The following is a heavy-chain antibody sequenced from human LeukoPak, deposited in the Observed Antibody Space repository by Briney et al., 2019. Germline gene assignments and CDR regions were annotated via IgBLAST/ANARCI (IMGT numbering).Heavy chain of an antibody. CDR2: ISSRSSYI. CDR3: ARVDGDYGFDY. D-gene: IGHD4-17*01. J-gene: IGHJ4*02. Sequence: GGSLRLSCAASVFTFSSYCMHWVRQAPGKGLEWVSSISSRSSYIYYADSVKGRFTISRDNAKNSLYLQMNSLRAEDTAVYYCARVDGDYGFDYWGQGTLVTVSS. V-gene: IGHV3-21*01. CDR1: VFTFSSYC.